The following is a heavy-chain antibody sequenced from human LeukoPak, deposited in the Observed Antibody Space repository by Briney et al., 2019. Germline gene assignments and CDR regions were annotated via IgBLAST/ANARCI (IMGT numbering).Heavy chain of an antibody. D-gene: IGHD5-24*01. CDR3: ARFPFQEMAAVDI. J-gene: IGHJ3*02. CDR2: IIPIFGTA. CDR1: GGTFSSYA. V-gene: IGHV1-69*01. Sequence: SVKVSCKASGGTFSSYAISWLRQAPGQGLEWMGGIIPIFGTANYAQKFQGRVTITADESTSTAYMELSSLRSEDTAVYYCARFPFQEMAAVDIWGQGTMVTVSS.